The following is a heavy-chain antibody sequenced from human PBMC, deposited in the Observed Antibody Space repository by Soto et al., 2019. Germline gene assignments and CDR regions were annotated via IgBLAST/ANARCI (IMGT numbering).Heavy chain of an antibody. CDR1: GFTFSSYG. CDR3: ARDQPFVAVADDAFDI. D-gene: IGHD6-19*01. CDR2: IWYDGSNK. J-gene: IGHJ3*02. V-gene: IGHV3-33*01. Sequence: WGSLRLSCAASGFTFSSYGMHWVRQAPGKGLEWVAVIWYDGSNKYYADSVKGRFTISRDNSKNTLYLQMNSLRAEDTAVNYCARDQPFVAVADDAFDIWGQGTMVTVSS.